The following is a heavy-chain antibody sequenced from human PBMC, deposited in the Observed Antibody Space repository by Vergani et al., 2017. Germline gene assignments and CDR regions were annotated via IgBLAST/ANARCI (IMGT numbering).Heavy chain of an antibody. CDR1: GYSISSGYY. CDR2: IYHSGST. J-gene: IGHJ5*02. CDR3: ARDIEPGYCSGGSCNNWFDP. D-gene: IGHD2-15*01. V-gene: IGHV4-38-2*02. Sequence: QVQLQESGPGLVKPSETLSLTCTVSGYSISSGYYWGWIRQPPGKGLEWIGSIYHSGSTYYNPSLKSRVTISVDTSKNQFSLKLSSVTAADTAVYYCARDIEPGYCSGGSCNNWFDPWGRGTLVTVSS.